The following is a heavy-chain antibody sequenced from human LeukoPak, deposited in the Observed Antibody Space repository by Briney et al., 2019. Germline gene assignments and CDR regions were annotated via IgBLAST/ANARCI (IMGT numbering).Heavy chain of an antibody. V-gene: IGHV4-30-2*01. D-gene: IGHD6-6*01. J-gene: IGHJ3*02. Sequence: SETLSLTCTVSGGSISSGGYYWSWIRQPPGKGLEWIGYIYHSGSTYYNPSLKSRVTISVDRSKNQFSLKLSSVTAADTAVYYCARDLAYSSSFPGQQRAFDIWGQGTMVTVSS. CDR1: GGSISSGGYY. CDR2: IYHSGST. CDR3: ARDLAYSSSFPGQQRAFDI.